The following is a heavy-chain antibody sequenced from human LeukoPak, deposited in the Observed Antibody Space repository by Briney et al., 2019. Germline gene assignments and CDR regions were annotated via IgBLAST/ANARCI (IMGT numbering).Heavy chain of an antibody. Sequence: ASVKVSCKASGGTFSSHAISWVRQAPGQGLEWMGGIIPIFGTANYAQKFQGRVTITADKSTSTAYMELSSLRSEDTAMYYCARHRLYYDSSGYSLNYFDYWGQGTLVTVSS. V-gene: IGHV1-69*06. D-gene: IGHD3-22*01. CDR2: IIPIFGTA. J-gene: IGHJ4*02. CDR1: GGTFSSHA. CDR3: ARHRLYYDSSGYSLNYFDY.